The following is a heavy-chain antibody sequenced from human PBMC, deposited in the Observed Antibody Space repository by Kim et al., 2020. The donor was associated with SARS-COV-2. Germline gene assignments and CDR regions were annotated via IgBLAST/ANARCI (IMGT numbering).Heavy chain of an antibody. CDR3: ARGLESGSYFSAFDI. V-gene: IGHV1-18*01. J-gene: IGHJ3*02. D-gene: IGHD1-26*01. Sequence: QKLQGRVTMTTDTSTNTAYMELRSLRSDDTAVYYCARGLESGSYFSAFDIWGQGTMVTVSS.